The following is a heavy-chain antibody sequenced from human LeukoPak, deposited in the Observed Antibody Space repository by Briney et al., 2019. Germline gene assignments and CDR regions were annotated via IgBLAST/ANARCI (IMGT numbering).Heavy chain of an antibody. Sequence: SETLSLTCTVSGGSISSNNYYWGWIRQPPGKGLEWIGSIYYSGSTYYNPSLKSRVTISVDTSKNQFSLKLSSVTAADTAVYYCARGLRYFDWYFSDWGQGTLVTVSS. D-gene: IGHD3-9*01. CDR3: ARGLRYFDWYFSD. CDR2: IYYSGST. V-gene: IGHV4-39*01. J-gene: IGHJ4*02. CDR1: GGSISSNNYY.